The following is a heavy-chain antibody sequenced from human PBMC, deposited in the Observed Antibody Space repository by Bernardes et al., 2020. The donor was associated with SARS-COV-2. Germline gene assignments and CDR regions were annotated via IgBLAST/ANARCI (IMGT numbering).Heavy chain of an antibody. CDR3: ARGLRGVVPAALGIGYYYYYGMDV. CDR1: GGSFSGYY. Sequence: SETLSLTCAVYGGSFSGYYWSWIRQPPGKGLEWIGEINHSGSTNYNPSLKSRVTISVDTSKNQFSLKLSSVTAADTAVYYCARGLRGVVPAALGIGYYYYYGMDVWGQGTTFTVSS. V-gene: IGHV4-34*01. J-gene: IGHJ6*02. CDR2: INHSGST. D-gene: IGHD2-2*01.